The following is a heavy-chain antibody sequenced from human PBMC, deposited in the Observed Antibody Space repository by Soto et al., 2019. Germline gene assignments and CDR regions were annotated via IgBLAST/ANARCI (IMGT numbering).Heavy chain of an antibody. V-gene: IGHV4-59*08. Sequence: QVQLQESGPGLVKHSETLSLTCTVSGGSISGDYWSWVREPPGKGLEWLGYIYYRGSTNYNPALKSRGTISVDTSKHQFSLKVSSVTATDTAVYYCARLSSNVEFLWGQGTMVTVSS. CDR3: ARLSSNVEFL. D-gene: IGHD2-2*01. CDR2: IYYRGST. CDR1: GGSISGDY. J-gene: IGHJ4*02.